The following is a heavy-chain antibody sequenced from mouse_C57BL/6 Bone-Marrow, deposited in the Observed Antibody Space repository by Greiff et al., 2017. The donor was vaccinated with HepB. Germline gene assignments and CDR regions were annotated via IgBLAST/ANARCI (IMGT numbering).Heavy chain of an antibody. CDR1: YTFSRRVH. J-gene: IGHJ3*01. CDR3: SEDSAVYYCAWMGIYYDYDGFAS. CDR2: GQGLEWIG. D-gene: IGHD2-4*01. Sequence: VQLQESGPELARPWASVKISCQAFYTFSRRVHFAIRDTNYWMQWVKQRPGQGLEWIGAIYPGNGDTSYNQKFKGKATLTADKSYSTAYMQLSSLTSEDSAVYYCAWMGIYYDYDGFASWGQGTLVTVSA. V-gene: IGHV1-87*01.